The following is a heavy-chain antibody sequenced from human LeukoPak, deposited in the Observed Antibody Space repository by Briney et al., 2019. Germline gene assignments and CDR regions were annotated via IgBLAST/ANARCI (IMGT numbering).Heavy chain of an antibody. CDR3: AVTVTTFLHFDY. V-gene: IGHV3-48*03. J-gene: IGHJ4*02. D-gene: IGHD4-17*01. CDR2: ISSSGSTI. Sequence: GGSLRLSCAASGFTFSSYEMNWVRQVPGKGLEWVSYISSSGSTIYYADSVKGRFTISRDNAKNSLYLQMNSLRAEDTAVYYCAVTVTTFLHFDYWGQGTLVTVSS. CDR1: GFTFSSYE.